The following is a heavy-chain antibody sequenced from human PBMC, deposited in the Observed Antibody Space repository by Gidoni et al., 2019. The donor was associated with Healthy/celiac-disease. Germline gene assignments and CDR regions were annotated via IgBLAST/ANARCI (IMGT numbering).Heavy chain of an antibody. CDR1: GGSISSYY. V-gene: IGHV4-59*01. J-gene: IGHJ3*02. D-gene: IGHD5-18*01. CDR2: IYYSGST. Sequence: QVQLQESGPGLVKPSETLSLTCTVSGGSISSYYWSWIRQPPGKGLEWIGYIYYSGSTNYNPSLKSRVTISVDTSKNQFSLKLSSVTAADTAVYYCARGDTAMAGGAFDIWGQGTMVTVSS. CDR3: ARGDTAMAGGAFDI.